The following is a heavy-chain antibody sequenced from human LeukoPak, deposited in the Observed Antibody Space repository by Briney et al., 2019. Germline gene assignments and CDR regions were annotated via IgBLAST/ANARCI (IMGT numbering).Heavy chain of an antibody. D-gene: IGHD6-19*01. Sequence: PSETLSLTCTVSGGSISSSSYYWGWIRQPPGKGLEWIGSIYYSGSTYYNPSLKSRVTISVDTSKNQFSLKLRSVTAADTAVYYCARHGQWLVLDNWFDPWGQGTLVTVSS. CDR3: ARHGQWLVLDNWFDP. J-gene: IGHJ5*02. V-gene: IGHV4-39*01. CDR2: IYYSGST. CDR1: GGSISSSSYY.